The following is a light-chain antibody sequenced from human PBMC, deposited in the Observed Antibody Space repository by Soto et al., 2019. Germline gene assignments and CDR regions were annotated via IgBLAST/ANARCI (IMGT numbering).Light chain of an antibody. CDR3: QHYDDAPLIYT. CDR1: QSLSDF. J-gene: IGKJ2*01. V-gene: IGKV3-20*01. CDR2: GAA. Sequence: IVLTQSPGTLSLSPGERATLYCRASQSLSDFIAWPQQKTGQAPRLLIYGAANRATGIPDRLSGSGSGTDFTLTISSVVHDGCGEYYCQHYDDAPLIYTFGQGTKLEIK.